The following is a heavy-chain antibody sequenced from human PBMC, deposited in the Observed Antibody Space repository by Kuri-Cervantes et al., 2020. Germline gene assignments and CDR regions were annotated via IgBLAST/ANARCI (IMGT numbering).Heavy chain of an antibody. CDR2: MNPNSGNT. J-gene: IGHJ4*02. D-gene: IGHD3-10*01. CDR3: ARVGTMSSGSYYYLSPY. V-gene: IGHV1-8*01. Sequence: ASVKVSCKASGYTFTSYDINWVRQATGQGLEWMGWMNPNSGNTGYAQKFQGRVTMTRNTSISTAYTELSSLRSEDTAVYYCARVGTMSSGSYYYLSPYWGQGTLVTVSS. CDR1: GYTFTSYD.